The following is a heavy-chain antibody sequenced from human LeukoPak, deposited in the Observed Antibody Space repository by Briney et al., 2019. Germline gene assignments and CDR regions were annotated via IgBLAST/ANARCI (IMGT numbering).Heavy chain of an antibody. CDR3: ARGGLYSSGWYPPLLLYFDY. Sequence: PSETLSLTCAVYGGSFSGYYWSWIRQPPGKGLEWIGEINHSGSTNYNPSLKSRVTISVDTSKNQFSLKLSSVTAADTAVYYCARGGLYSSGWYPPLLLYFDYWGQGTLVTVSS. D-gene: IGHD6-19*01. V-gene: IGHV4-34*01. J-gene: IGHJ4*02. CDR2: INHSGST. CDR1: GGSFSGYY.